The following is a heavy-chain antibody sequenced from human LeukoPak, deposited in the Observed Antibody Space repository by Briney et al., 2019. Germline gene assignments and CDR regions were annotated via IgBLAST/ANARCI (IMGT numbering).Heavy chain of an antibody. CDR2: INSDGSST. Sequence: GGSLRLSCAASGFTFSSYWMHWVRQAQGKGLVWVSRINSDGSSTSYADSVKGRFTISRDNAKNTLYLQMNSLRAEDTAVYYCARDSAYYDFWSGHGNWFDPWGQGTLVTVSS. CDR3: ARDSAYYDFWSGHGNWFDP. D-gene: IGHD3-3*01. V-gene: IGHV3-74*01. J-gene: IGHJ5*02. CDR1: GFTFSSYW.